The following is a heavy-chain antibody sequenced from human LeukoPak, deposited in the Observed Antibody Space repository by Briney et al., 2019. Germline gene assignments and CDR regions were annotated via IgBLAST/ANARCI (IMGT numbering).Heavy chain of an antibody. Sequence: GASVKVSCKASGYTFTTYYIHWVRQAPGQGLEWMGIVNPSAGSTSYAQKFQGRVTMTRDTSTSTVYMELSSLRSEDTAVYYCARGGGTAVADRKSKFDGWGQGTLVTVSS. J-gene: IGHJ4*02. CDR3: ARGGGTAVADRKSKFDG. V-gene: IGHV1-46*01. CDR1: GYTFTTYY. CDR2: VNPSAGST. D-gene: IGHD6-19*01.